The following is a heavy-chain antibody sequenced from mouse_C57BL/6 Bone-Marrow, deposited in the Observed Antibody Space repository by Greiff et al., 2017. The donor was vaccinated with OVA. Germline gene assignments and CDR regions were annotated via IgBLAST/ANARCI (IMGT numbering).Heavy chain of an antibody. CDR1: GFTFSSYA. CDR3: ARVTGFAY. D-gene: IGHD2-13*01. Sequence: EVNVVESGGGLVKPGGSLKLSCAASGFTFSSYAMSWVRQTPEKRLEWVATISDGGSYTYYPDNVKGRFTISRDNAKNNLYLQMSHLKSEDTAMYYCARVTGFAYWGQGTLVTVSA. CDR2: ISDGGSYT. J-gene: IGHJ3*01. V-gene: IGHV5-4*03.